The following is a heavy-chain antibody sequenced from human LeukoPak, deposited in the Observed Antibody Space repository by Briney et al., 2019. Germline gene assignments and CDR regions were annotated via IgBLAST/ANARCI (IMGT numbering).Heavy chain of an antibody. V-gene: IGHV4-30-4*01. Sequence: SQTLSLTCTVSGGSISSGDYYWSWIRQPPGKGLEWIGYIYYSGSTYYNPSLESRVTISVDTSKNQFSLKLSSVTAADTAVYYCARYEMATAYFDYWGQGTLVTVSS. J-gene: IGHJ4*02. CDR2: IYYSGST. D-gene: IGHD5-24*01. CDR3: ARYEMATAYFDY. CDR1: GGSISSGDYY.